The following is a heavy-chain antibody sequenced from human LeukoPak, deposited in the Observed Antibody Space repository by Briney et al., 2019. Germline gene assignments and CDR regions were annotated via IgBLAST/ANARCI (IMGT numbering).Heavy chain of an antibody. CDR3: AQEEELPGNNWFDP. CDR2: IIPAFGTT. J-gene: IGHJ5*02. CDR1: GDTFSSYA. D-gene: IGHD1-26*01. Sequence: GASVKVSCKASGDTFSSYAITWVRQAPGQGLEWMGGIIPAFGTTNYAPNFRGRVTITADESTSTAYMELSSLRSEDTAVYYCAQEEELPGNNWFDPWGQGTLVTVSS. V-gene: IGHV1-69*13.